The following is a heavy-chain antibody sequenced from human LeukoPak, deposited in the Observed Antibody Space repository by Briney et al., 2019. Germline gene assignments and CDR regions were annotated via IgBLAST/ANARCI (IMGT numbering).Heavy chain of an antibody. CDR1: GFTFSSYA. Sequence: PGGSLRLSCAASGFTFSSYAMSWVRQAPGKGLEWVSAISGSGGSTYYADSVKGRFTISRDNSKNTLYLQMNSLRAEDTAVYYCAKASLMNYGIMITFGGVIGIHQEDYWGQGTLVTVSS. D-gene: IGHD3-16*02. CDR3: AKASLMNYGIMITFGGVIGIHQEDY. J-gene: IGHJ4*02. CDR2: ISGSGGST. V-gene: IGHV3-23*01.